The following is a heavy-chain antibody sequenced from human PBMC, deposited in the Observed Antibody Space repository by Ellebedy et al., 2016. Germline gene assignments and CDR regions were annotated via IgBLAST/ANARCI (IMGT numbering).Heavy chain of an antibody. D-gene: IGHD6-19*01. CDR3: AKSPTVAGIWWFDP. V-gene: IGHV3-23*01. Sequence: GESLKISXAASGFTFSSYAMSWVRQAPGKGLEWVSAISGSGGSTYYADSVKGRFTISRDNSKNTLYLQMNSLRAEDTAVYYCAKSPTVAGIWWFDPWGQGTLVTVSS. CDR1: GFTFSSYA. CDR2: ISGSGGST. J-gene: IGHJ5*02.